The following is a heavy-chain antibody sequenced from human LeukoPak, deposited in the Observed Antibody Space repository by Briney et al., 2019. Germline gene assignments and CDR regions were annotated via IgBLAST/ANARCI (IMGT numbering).Heavy chain of an antibody. V-gene: IGHV3-21*04. CDR2: INHISSYI. CDR3: AKDWGTAMVPFDY. J-gene: IGHJ4*02. CDR1: GFTFSSYG. D-gene: IGHD5-18*01. Sequence: PGGSLRLSCAASGFTFSSYGMHWVRQAPGKGLEWVSSINHISSYIYYADSVKGRFTISRDNSKNTLYLQMNSLRAEDTAVYYCAKDWGTAMVPFDYWGQGTLVTVSS.